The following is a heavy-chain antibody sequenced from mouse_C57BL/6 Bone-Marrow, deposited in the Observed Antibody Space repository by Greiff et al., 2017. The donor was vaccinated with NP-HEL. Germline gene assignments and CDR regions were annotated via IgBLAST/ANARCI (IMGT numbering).Heavy chain of an antibody. D-gene: IGHD1-1*01. CDR2: INPSSGYT. CDR3: ARSAYYYGSGPWFAY. CDR1: GYTFTSYW. Sequence: QVQLQQPGAELAKPGASVKLSCKASGYTFTSYWMHWVKQRPGQGLEWIGYINPSSGYTKYNQKFKDKATLTADKSSSTAYMQLSSLTYEDSAVYYCARSAYYYGSGPWFAYWGQGTLVTVSA. V-gene: IGHV1-7*01. J-gene: IGHJ3*01.